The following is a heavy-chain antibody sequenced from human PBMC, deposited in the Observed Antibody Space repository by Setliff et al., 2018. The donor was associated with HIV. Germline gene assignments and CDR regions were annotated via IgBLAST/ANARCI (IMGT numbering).Heavy chain of an antibody. CDR3: ARHQKGYYGSGSYSA. CDR1: GDSIMNYY. D-gene: IGHD3-10*01. Sequence: SETLSLTCNVSGDSIMNYYWSWIRQPPGKGLEWIGYIYYSGYTNERASYNPPLQSRVTISEDTSKNQVSLKLRSVTAADTAMYYCARHQKGYYGSGSYSAWGQGKLVTVSS. J-gene: IGHJ5*02. V-gene: IGHV4-59*08. CDR2: IYYSGYTNERA.